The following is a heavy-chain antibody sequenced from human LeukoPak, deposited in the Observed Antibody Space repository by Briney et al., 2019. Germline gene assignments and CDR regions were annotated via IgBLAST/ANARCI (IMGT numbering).Heavy chain of an antibody. J-gene: IGHJ4*02. Sequence: PGGSLRLSCVTSGFSLNDAYMGWVRQAPGKGLEWVSSISSSSSYIYYADSVKGRFTISRDNAKNSLYLQMNSLRAEDTAVYYCARENTVTHDFDYWGQGTLVTVSS. CDR3: ARENTVTHDFDY. CDR2: ISSSSSYI. V-gene: IGHV3-21*01. D-gene: IGHD4-17*01. CDR1: GFSLNDAY.